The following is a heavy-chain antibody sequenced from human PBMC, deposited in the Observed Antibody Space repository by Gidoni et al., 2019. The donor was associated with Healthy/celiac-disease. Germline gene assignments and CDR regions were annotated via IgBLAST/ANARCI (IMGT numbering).Heavy chain of an antibody. CDR2: IRSKANSYAT. V-gene: IGHV3-73*02. CDR3: TTIAAARDY. J-gene: IGHJ4*02. Sequence: EVQLVESGGGLVQPGGSLKLSCAASGFTFSGSAMHWVRQASGKGLEWVGRIRSKANSYATAYAASVKGRFTISRDDSKNTAYLQMNSLKTEDTAVYYCTTIAAARDYWGQGTLVTVSS. CDR1: GFTFSGSA. D-gene: IGHD6-13*01.